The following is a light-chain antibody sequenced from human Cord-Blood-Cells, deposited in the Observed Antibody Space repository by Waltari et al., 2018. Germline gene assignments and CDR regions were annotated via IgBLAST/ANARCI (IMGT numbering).Light chain of an antibody. Sequence: DIQMTQSPSSLSASVGDRVTITCQASQDISNYLNWYQQKQGKAPKLLIYDASNLETGVPSRFSGSGSGTDFTFTISSLQPEDIATYYCQQYDNLHTFGQGTKLEIK. J-gene: IGKJ2*01. CDR2: DAS. CDR1: QDISNY. CDR3: QQYDNLHT. V-gene: IGKV1-33*01.